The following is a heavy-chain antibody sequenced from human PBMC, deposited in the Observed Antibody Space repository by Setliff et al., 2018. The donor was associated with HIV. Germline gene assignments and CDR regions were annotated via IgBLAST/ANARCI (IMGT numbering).Heavy chain of an antibody. CDR3: AKDPRAAVATICDY. D-gene: IGHD5-12*01. V-gene: IGHV3-7*03. Sequence: GESLKISCAASGFTFSTYWMSWVRQAPGKGLEWVANIKQDGSEKYYVDSVKGRFTISRDNAKNSLYLQMNSLRAEDTAVYYCAKDPRAAVATICDYWGQGTLVTVSS. J-gene: IGHJ4*02. CDR1: GFTFSTYW. CDR2: IKQDGSEK.